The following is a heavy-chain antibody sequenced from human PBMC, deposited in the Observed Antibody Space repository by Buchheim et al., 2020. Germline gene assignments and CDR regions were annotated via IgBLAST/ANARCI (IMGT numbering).Heavy chain of an antibody. V-gene: IGHV4-39*07. J-gene: IGHJ5*02. D-gene: IGHD4-17*01. CDR2: IYYSGST. CDR3: ARDRPTTVTVFDP. CDR1: GGSISSSSYY. Sequence: QLQLQESGPGLVKPSETLSLTCTVSGGSISSSSYYWGWIRQPPGKGLEWIGSIYYSGSTYYNPSLKSRVTISVDTSQNQFSLKLSSVTAADTAVYYCARDRPTTVTVFDPWGQGTL.